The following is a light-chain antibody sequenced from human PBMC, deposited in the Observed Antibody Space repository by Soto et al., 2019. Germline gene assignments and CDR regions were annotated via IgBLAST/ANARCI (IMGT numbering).Light chain of an antibody. CDR2: HAS. J-gene: IGKJ5*01. CDR3: QQYGSSPIT. Sequence: EILLTQSPGTLSLSPGERATLSCRASQTISSDYLAWYQQKPGQAPRLLIYHASTRATGIPARFSGSGSGTDFTLTISRLEPEDFAVYYCQQYGSSPITFGQGTRLEIK. V-gene: IGKV3-20*01. CDR1: QTISSDY.